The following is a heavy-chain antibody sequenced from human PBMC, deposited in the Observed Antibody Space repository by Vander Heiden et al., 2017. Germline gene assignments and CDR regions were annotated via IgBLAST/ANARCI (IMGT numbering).Heavy chain of an antibody. V-gene: IGHV4-4*07. CDR1: GGSFSSYY. Sequence: QVQLQESGPGLVKPSETLSLTCTVPGGSFSSYYWSWIRQPAGKGLEWIGRIYTSGSTNYNPSRKSRVTMSVDTSKNKVSMKLSSVTAAATAVYYCAFDTGSAAEGDAFDIWGQGTMVTVYS. J-gene: IGHJ3*02. CDR2: IYTSGST. CDR3: AFDTGSAAEGDAFDI. D-gene: IGHD6-25*01.